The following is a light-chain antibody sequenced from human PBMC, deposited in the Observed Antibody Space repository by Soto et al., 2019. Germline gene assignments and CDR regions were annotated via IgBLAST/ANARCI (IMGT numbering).Light chain of an antibody. V-gene: IGKV3-20*01. CDR1: QSVSSSY. CDR3: QQDAGSPKT. J-gene: IGKJ1*01. CDR2: GAS. Sequence: EIVLTQSPGTLSLSPGERATLSCRASQSVSSSYLAWYQQKPGQGPRLLIYGASSRATGIPDRFRGSGSGTDFTLTISRLEPEDFAVYYCQQDAGSPKTFGQGTKV.